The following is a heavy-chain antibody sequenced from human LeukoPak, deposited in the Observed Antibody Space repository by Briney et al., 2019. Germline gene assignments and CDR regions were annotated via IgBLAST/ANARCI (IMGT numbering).Heavy chain of an antibody. CDR3: ASGEPGSSWTVDY. CDR2: ISYDGSNK. CDR1: GFTFSSYA. D-gene: IGHD6-13*01. V-gene: IGHV3-30*04. Sequence: GGSLRLSCAASGFTFSSYAMHWVRQAPGKGLEWVAVISYDGSNKYYADSVKVRFTNSRDNSKNTLYLQMNSLRAEDTAVYYCASGEPGSSWTVDYWGQGTLVTVSS. J-gene: IGHJ4*02.